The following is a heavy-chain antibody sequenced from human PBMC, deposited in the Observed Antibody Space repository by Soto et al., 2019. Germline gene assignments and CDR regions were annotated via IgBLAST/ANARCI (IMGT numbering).Heavy chain of an antibody. J-gene: IGHJ4*02. CDR2: INGGNGNT. D-gene: IGHD2-8*01. V-gene: IGHV1-3*01. CDR1: GNTVPNYA. CDR3: ARDDSGFNGSPYVDYFNC. Sequence: QVQLVQSGAELKKPGASVKVSCKASGNTVPNYAIHWVRQAPGQRLEWMGWINGGNGNTYYSEHFQGRVTFTRDTSAGTGYMRLSSLTSEDTAGYYCARDDSGFNGSPYVDYFNCWGQGALVTVSS.